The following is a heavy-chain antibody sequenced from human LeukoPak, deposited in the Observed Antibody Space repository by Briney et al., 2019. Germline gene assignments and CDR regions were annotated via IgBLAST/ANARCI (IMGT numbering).Heavy chain of an antibody. CDR2: ISGSGGST. V-gene: IGHV3-23*01. J-gene: IGHJ3*02. CDR1: GFTFSSYG. D-gene: IGHD3-9*01. Sequence: GGSLRLSCAASGFTFSSYGMSWVRQAPGKGLEWVSAISGSGGSTYYADSVKGRFTISRDNSKNTLYLQMNSLRAEDTAVYYCAKSSEAPTYYDILTGYYGLPNDDAFDIWGQGTMVTVSS. CDR3: AKSSEAPTYYDILTGYYGLPNDDAFDI.